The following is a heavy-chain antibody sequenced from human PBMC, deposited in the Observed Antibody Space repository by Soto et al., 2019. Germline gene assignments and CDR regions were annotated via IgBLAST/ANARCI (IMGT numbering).Heavy chain of an antibody. D-gene: IGHD5-12*01. CDR2: ISAYNGNT. CDR3: ARDPLGEWLRLLMFDY. V-gene: IGHV1-18*01. J-gene: IGHJ4*02. Sequence: GASVKVSCKASGYTFTSYGISWVRQAPGQGLEWMGWISAYNGNTNYAQKLQGRVTMTTDTSTSTAYMELRSLRSDDTAVYYCARDPLGEWLRLLMFDYWGQGTLVTVSS. CDR1: GYTFTSYG.